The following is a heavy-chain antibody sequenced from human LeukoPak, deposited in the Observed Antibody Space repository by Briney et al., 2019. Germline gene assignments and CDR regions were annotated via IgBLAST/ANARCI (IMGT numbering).Heavy chain of an antibody. J-gene: IGHJ6*02. CDR1: GGTFSSYA. CDR2: ISAYNGNT. V-gene: IGHV1-18*01. CDR3: ARDLGYYYYGMDV. Sequence: GASVKVSCKASGGTFSSYAISWVRQAPGQGLEWMGWISAYNGNTNYAQKLQGRVTMTTDTSTSTAYMELRSLRSDDTAVYYCARDLGYYYYGMDVWGQGTTVTVSS.